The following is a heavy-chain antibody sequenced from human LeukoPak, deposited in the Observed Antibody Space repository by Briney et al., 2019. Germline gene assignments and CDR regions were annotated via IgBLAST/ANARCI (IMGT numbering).Heavy chain of an antibody. V-gene: IGHV3-30*18. D-gene: IGHD2-2*01. J-gene: IGHJ6*02. CDR1: GFTFSNYG. CDR3: AKEKGIYCSSIDCSPGMDV. Sequence: GGSLRLSCAASGFTFSNYGMHWVRQAPGKGLEWVAVISYDGSNKYYADSVKGRFTFSRDNSKNTLYLQMSSLRAEDTAVYYCAKEKGIYCSSIDCSPGMDVWGQGTTVTVSS. CDR2: ISYDGSNK.